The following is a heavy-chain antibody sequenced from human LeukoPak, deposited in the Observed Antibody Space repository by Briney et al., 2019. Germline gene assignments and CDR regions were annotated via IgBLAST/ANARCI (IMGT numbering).Heavy chain of an antibody. CDR1: GFTFSSYA. CDR2: ISGSGGST. V-gene: IGHV3-23*01. Sequence: GGSLRLSCAASGFTFSSYAMSWVRQAPGKGLEWVSAISGSGGSTYYADSVKGRFTISRDNSKNTLYLQMNSLRAEDTAVYYCAKALSGGWYDGDDYFDYWGQGTLVTVSS. CDR3: AKALSGGWYDGDDYFDY. J-gene: IGHJ4*02. D-gene: IGHD6-19*01.